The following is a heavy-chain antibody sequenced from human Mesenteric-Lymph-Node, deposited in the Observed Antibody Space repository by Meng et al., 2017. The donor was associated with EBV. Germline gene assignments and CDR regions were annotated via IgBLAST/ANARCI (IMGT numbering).Heavy chain of an antibody. J-gene: IGHJ4*01. CDR3: ARERIAAAGTQYFDY. CDR2: INPGGGST. CDR1: GYSFTSSY. Sequence: QGQLVQCGAEVKNPGASVKVSCKAAGYSFTSSYMHWVGQAPGQGLEWMGIINPGGGSTDYAQKFQGRVTMTRDTSTSTVYMELSSLRSEDTAVYYCARERIAAAGTQYFDYWGHGTLVTVSS. V-gene: IGHV1-46*01. D-gene: IGHD6-13*01.